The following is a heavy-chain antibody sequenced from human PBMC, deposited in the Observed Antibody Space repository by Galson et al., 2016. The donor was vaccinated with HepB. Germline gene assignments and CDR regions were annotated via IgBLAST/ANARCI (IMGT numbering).Heavy chain of an antibody. D-gene: IGHD2/OR15-2a*01. CDR2: ISSTRTIT. J-gene: IGHJ4*01. CDR3: ARKSPFGPFDY. CDR1: AFSFSSYS. Sequence: SLRLSCAASAFSFSSYSMNWVRQAPGKGLEWISYISSTRTITYYADSVKDRFTISRDNAKNSLYLQMDSLRDDDTAVYYCARKSPFGPFDYWGHGTLVSVSS. V-gene: IGHV3-48*02.